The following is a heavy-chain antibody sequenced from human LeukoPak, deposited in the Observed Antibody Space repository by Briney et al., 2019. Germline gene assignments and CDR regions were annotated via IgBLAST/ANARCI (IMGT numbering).Heavy chain of an antibody. CDR3: ARGDYCSSTSCPIYYYYYGMDV. CDR1: GFTFSSYW. V-gene: IGHV3-74*01. D-gene: IGHD2-2*01. Sequence: GGSLRLSCAASGFTFSSYWMHWVRQAPGKGLVWVSRINSDGSSTSYADSVKGRFTISRDNAKNTLYLQMNSLRAEDTAVCYCARGDYCSSTSCPIYYYYYGMDVWGQGTTVTVSS. CDR2: INSDGSST. J-gene: IGHJ6*02.